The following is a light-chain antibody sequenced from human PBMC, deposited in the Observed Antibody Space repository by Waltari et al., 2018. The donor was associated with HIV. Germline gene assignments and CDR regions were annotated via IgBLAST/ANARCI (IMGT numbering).Light chain of an antibody. CDR1: SSNIGKNF. CDR3: GTWDSSLSGVV. J-gene: IGLJ3*02. CDR2: DNN. Sequence: QSVLTQPPSVSAAPGQKVTISCSGSSSNIGKNFVSWYKQLPVTAPKLLIYDNNKRPSGIPDRFSGSKSGTSATLGITGLQTGDEADYYCGTWDSSLSGVVFGGGTKLTVL. V-gene: IGLV1-51*01.